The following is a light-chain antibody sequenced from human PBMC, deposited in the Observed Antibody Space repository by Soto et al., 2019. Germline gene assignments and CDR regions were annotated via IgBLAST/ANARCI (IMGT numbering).Light chain of an antibody. CDR3: TSYTPSSTDV. CDR1: SSDVGNYDY. V-gene: IGLV2-14*01. CDR2: AVS. Sequence: QSALTQPASVSGSPGQSITISCTGTSSDVGNYDYVSWYQQYPGKAPRLMIYAVSRRPSGISARFSGSKSGNTASLTISGRQAEVEADYYCTSYTPSSTDVFGTGTKVTVL. J-gene: IGLJ1*01.